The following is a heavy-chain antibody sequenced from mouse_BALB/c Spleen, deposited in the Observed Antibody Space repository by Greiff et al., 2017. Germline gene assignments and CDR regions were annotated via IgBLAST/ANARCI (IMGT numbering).Heavy chain of an antibody. V-gene: IGHV7-3*02. Sequence: EVNVVESGGGLVQPGGSLRLSCATSGFTFTDYYMSWVRQPPGKALEWLGFIRNKANGYTTEYSASVKGRFTISRDNSQSILYLQMNTLRAEDSATYYCARAAMDYWGQGTSVTVSS. CDR2: IRNKANGYTT. CDR1: GFTFTDYY. CDR3: ARAAMDY. J-gene: IGHJ4*01.